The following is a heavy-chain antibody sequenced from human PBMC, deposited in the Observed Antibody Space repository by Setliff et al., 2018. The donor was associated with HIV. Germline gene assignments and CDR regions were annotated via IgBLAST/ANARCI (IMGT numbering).Heavy chain of an antibody. Sequence: SETLSLTCTVSDGSISSANYCWSWIRQPPGKGLEWIGYIYYNGNAYYYNPSLKSRTTISLDTSMNQFSLKLTSVTAADTAVYYCAREVDVVTTSDAFDIWGQRTMVTVSS. D-gene: IGHD2-21*02. J-gene: IGHJ3*02. CDR3: AREVDVVTTSDAFDI. V-gene: IGHV4-30-4*08. CDR2: IYYNGNAY. CDR1: DGSISSANYC.